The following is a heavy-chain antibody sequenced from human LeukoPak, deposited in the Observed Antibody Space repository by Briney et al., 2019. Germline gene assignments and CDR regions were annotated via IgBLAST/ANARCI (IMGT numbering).Heavy chain of an antibody. Sequence: GASVKVSCKASGYTLTSYGFNWVRQAPGQGLEWMGWISGYNGNTTFAQKPQGRVTMTTDTSTSTAYMELRSLTSDDTAIYYCARSCGGDCYSPLDYWGQGTLVTVSS. V-gene: IGHV1-18*01. J-gene: IGHJ4*01. CDR3: ARSCGGDCYSPLDY. D-gene: IGHD2-21*02. CDR2: ISGYNGNT. CDR1: GYTLTSYG.